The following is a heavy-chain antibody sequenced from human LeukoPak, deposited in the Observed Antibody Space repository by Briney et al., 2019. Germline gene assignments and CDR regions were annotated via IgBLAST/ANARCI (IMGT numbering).Heavy chain of an antibody. Sequence: PSETLSLTCTVSGGSISRNYWNWVRQPPGKGLEWIGNIYYSETTNYNPSLKSPVSISVDTSKNLLSLKLNSVTAADTPLYHCAIGSTSFLWGRGTLVTVSS. CDR1: GGSISRNY. CDR2: IYYSETT. V-gene: IGHV4-59*01. J-gene: IGHJ2*01. CDR3: AIGSTSFL. D-gene: IGHD2/OR15-2a*01.